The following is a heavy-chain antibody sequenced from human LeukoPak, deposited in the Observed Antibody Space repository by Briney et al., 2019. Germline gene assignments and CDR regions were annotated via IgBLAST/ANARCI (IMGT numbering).Heavy chain of an antibody. J-gene: IGHJ4*02. D-gene: IGHD3-10*01. Sequence: GGSLRLSCAASGFTFSNYWMSWVRQAPGKGLEWVANIKEDGSEKYYVDSVKGRFTISRDNAKNSLYLQMNSLRAEDTAVYYCARDSGGYYFDYWGQGTLVTVSS. CDR3: ARDSGGYYFDY. CDR1: GFTFSNYW. CDR2: IKEDGSEK. V-gene: IGHV3-7*01.